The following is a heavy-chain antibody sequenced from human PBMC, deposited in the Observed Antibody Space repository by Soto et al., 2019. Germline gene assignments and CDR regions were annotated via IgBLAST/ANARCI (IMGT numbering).Heavy chain of an antibody. D-gene: IGHD3-22*01. CDR2: IYYSGST. CDR3: ARHKYHSSGTSVY. Sequence: SETLSLTCTVSGGSISSSSYYWGWIRQPPGKGLKWIGSIYYSGSTYYNPSLKSRVTISVDTSKNQFSLKLSSVTAADTDVYYCARHKYHSSGTSVYWGKGTVVT. CDR1: GGSISSSSYY. V-gene: IGHV4-39*01. J-gene: IGHJ4*02.